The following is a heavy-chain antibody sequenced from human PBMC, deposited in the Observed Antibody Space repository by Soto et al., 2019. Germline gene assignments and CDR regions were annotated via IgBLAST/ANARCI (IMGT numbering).Heavy chain of an antibody. CDR2: MSHSGGT. CDR3: ARVERGTATTVVDAFDI. CDR1: GGFVSSGSYY. Sequence: QVQLQQWGAGLLMPSETLSLTCAVYGGFVSSGSYYWSWIRQPPGKGLEWIGEMSHSGGTHFNPSLKSRVTISGDSSKNQFSLKMSSVTAADTALYYCARVERGTATTVVDAFDIWGPGTMVTVSS. V-gene: IGHV4-34*01. J-gene: IGHJ3*02. D-gene: IGHD1-1*01.